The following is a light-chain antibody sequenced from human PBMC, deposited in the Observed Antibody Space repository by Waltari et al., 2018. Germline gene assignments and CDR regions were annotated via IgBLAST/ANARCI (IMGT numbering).Light chain of an antibody. CDR3: FSYTTTNTWV. Sequence: QAAPTQPPSVSGSPGQSVTISCTGTTSDIGYSNGVSWYQQLPGKAPTLMIYGVSQRPSGVSDRFSGSKSGNTASLTISGLQPEDEADYYCFSYTTTNTWVFGGGTRLTVL. CDR2: GVS. V-gene: IGLV2-11*01. J-gene: IGLJ2*01. CDR1: TSDIGYSNG.